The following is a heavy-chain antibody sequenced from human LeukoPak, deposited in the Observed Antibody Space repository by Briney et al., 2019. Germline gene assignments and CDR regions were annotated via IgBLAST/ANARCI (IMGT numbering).Heavy chain of an antibody. CDR3: ARDPGSDWSRGWFDP. CDR2: IKQDGSEK. J-gene: IGHJ5*02. Sequence: GGSLRLSCAASGFTFSSYWMSWVRQAPGKGLEWVANIKQDGSEKYYVDSVKGRFTISRDNAKNSLYLQMNSLRAEDTAVYYCARDPGSDWSRGWFDPWGQGTLVTVSS. D-gene: IGHD6-19*01. V-gene: IGHV3-7*01. CDR1: GFTFSSYW.